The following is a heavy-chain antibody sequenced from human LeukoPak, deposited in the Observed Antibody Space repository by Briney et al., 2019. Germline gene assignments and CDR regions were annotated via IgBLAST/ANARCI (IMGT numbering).Heavy chain of an antibody. J-gene: IGHJ6*03. Sequence: GESLKISCKGSGYSFTSYWIGWVRQMPGKGLEWMGITYPGDSDTRYSPSFQGQVTISADKSISTAYLQWSSLKASGTAMYYCARHIPRFRDTTPHYYYYYMDVWGKGTTVTVSS. V-gene: IGHV5-51*01. D-gene: IGHD3-10*01. CDR3: ARHIPRFRDTTPHYYYYYMDV. CDR1: GYSFTSYW. CDR2: TYPGDSDT.